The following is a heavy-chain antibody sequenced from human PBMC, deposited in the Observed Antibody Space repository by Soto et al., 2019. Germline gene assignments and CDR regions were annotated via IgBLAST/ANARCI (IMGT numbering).Heavy chain of an antibody. CDR3: AKDLVKTSRWPAD. J-gene: IGHJ4*02. D-gene: IGHD4-17*01. CDR1: GFNFSTYG. CDR2: ISYDGSHK. V-gene: IGHV3-30*18. Sequence: HVQLVEYGGGVVQPGRSLRLSCAVSGFNFSTYGMHWVSQAPGKGLEWVAVISYDGSHKAFADSVKGRIAISRDNSKNTLFLQMNSLREEDTAVYYCAKDLVKTSRWPADWGQGTLVTVSS.